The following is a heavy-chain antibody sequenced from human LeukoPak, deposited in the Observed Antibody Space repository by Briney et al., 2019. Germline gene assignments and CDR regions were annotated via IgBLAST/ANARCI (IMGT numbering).Heavy chain of an antibody. CDR2: INHSGST. V-gene: IGHV4-34*01. CDR1: GGSFSGYY. CDR3: AHTYYDFWSGYLSVDV. J-gene: IGHJ6*04. Sequence: SETLSLTCAVYGGSFSGYYWSWIRQPPGKGLEWIGEINHSGSTNYNPSLKSRVTISVDTSENQFSLKLSSVTAADTAVYYCAHTYYDFWSGYLSVDVWGKGTTVTVSS. D-gene: IGHD3-3*01.